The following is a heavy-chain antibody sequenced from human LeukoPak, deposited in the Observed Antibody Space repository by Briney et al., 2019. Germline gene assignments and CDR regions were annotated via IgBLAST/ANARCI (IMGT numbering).Heavy chain of an antibody. CDR1: GFTFSSYW. CDR3: ARENGDYGYYYMDV. V-gene: IGHV3-7*01. Sequence: PGGFLRLSCAASGFTFSSYWMSWVRQAPGKGLEWVANIKQDGSEKYYVDSVKGRFTISRDNAKNSLYLQMNSLRAEDTAVYYCARENGDYGYYYMDVWGKGTTVTVSS. D-gene: IGHD4-17*01. J-gene: IGHJ6*03. CDR2: IKQDGSEK.